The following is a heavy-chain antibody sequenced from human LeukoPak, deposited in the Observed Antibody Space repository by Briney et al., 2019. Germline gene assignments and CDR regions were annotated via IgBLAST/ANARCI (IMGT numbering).Heavy chain of an antibody. V-gene: IGHV4-34*01. CDR1: GGSFSGYY. CDR2: INHSGST. D-gene: IGHD5-12*01. CDR3: ASAKSGYDPMGY. J-gene: IGHJ4*02. Sequence: SETLSLTCAVYGGSFSGYYWSWTRQPPGKGLEWIGEINHSGSTNYNPSLKSRVTISVDTSKNQFSLKLSSVTAADTAVYYCASAKSGYDPMGYWGQGTLVTVSS.